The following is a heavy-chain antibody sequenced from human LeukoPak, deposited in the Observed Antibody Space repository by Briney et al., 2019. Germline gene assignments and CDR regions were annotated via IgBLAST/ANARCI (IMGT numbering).Heavy chain of an antibody. D-gene: IGHD3-10*01. V-gene: IGHV1-18*04. CDR3: ASVTGYYGSGSLDAFGI. CDR1: GYTFTSYG. Sequence: ASVKVSCKASGYTFTSYGISWVRQAPGQGLEWMGWISAYNGNTNYAQKLQGRVTMTTDTSTSTAYMELRSLRSDDTAVYYCASVTGYYGSGSLDAFGIWGQGTMVTVSS. CDR2: ISAYNGNT. J-gene: IGHJ3*02.